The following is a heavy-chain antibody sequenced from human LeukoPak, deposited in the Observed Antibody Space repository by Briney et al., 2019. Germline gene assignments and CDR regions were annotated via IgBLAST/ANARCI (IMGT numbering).Heavy chain of an antibody. Sequence: GASVKVSCKASGYTFTSYGITWVRQAPGQGLEWMGWMNPNSGNTGYAQKFQGRVTMTRNTSISTAYMELSSLRSEDTAVYYCARGGRRANNPWGQGTLVTVSS. J-gene: IGHJ5*02. V-gene: IGHV1-8*02. CDR2: MNPNSGNT. CDR3: ARGGRRANNP. CDR1: GYTFTSYG. D-gene: IGHD1-26*01.